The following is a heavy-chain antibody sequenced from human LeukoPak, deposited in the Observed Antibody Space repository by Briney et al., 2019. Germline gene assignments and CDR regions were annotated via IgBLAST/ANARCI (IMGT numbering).Heavy chain of an antibody. D-gene: IGHD2-2*01. V-gene: IGHV3-48*04. CDR3: ARAIKCSTSCYLGDAFDI. CDR1: GFTFSSYS. J-gene: IGHJ3*02. CDR2: ISSSSSTI. Sequence: GGSLRLSCAASGFTFSSYSMNWVRQAPGKGLEWVSYISSSSSTIYYADSVKGRFTISRDNAKNSLYPQMNSLRAEDTAVYYCARAIKCSTSCYLGDAFDIWGQGTMVTVSS.